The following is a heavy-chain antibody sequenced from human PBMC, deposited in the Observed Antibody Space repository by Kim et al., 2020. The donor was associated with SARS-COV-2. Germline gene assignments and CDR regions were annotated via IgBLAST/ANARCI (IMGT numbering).Heavy chain of an antibody. D-gene: IGHD3-10*01. Sequence: YYNPALTSRVSISVDTAKDQFTLKLSSVTAGDTDVYYCARRKGGSSGFDYWGQGTLVTVSS. CDR3: ARRKGGSSGFDY. J-gene: IGHJ4*02. V-gene: IGHV4-39*01.